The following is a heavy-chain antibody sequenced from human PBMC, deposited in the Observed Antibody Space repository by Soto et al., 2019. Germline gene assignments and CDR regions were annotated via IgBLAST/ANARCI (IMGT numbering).Heavy chain of an antibody. CDR3: AREGGYCSGGSCYLYYYYYMDV. CDR1: GGTFSSYA. CDR2: IIPIFGTA. J-gene: IGHJ6*03. V-gene: IGHV1-69*06. D-gene: IGHD2-15*01. Sequence: SVKVSCKASGGTFSSYAISWVRQAPGQGLEWMGGIIPIFGTANYAQKFQGRVTITADKSTSTAYMELSSLRSEDTAVYYCAREGGYCSGGSCYLYYYYYMDVWGKGTTVTVSS.